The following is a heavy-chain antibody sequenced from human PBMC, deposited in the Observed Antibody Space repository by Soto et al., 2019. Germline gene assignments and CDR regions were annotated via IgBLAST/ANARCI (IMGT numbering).Heavy chain of an antibody. CDR3: ARYSGYEDS. CDR2: ISGSSTTI. J-gene: IGHJ4*02. Sequence: GGSLRLSCTASGFTFSSYSMNWVRQAPGKGLEWVSYISGSSTTIYYTDSVKGRFTISRDNAKNSLYLQMNTLRDEDTALYYCARYSGYEDSWDQGTLLTVSS. CDR1: GFTFSSYS. V-gene: IGHV3-48*02. D-gene: IGHD5-12*01.